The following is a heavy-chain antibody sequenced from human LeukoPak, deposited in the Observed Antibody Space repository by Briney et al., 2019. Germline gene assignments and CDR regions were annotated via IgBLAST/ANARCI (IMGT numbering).Heavy chain of an antibody. D-gene: IGHD2/OR15-2a*01. CDR3: ARATSFRFYDAFDI. J-gene: IGHJ3*02. Sequence: GASVKVSCKASGGTFISYAISWVRQAPGQGLEWMGGTIPIFGTANYAQKFQGRVTITADESTSTAYMELSSLRSEDTAVYYCARATSFRFYDAFDIWGQGTMVTVSS. CDR1: GGTFISYA. V-gene: IGHV1-69*13. CDR2: TIPIFGTA.